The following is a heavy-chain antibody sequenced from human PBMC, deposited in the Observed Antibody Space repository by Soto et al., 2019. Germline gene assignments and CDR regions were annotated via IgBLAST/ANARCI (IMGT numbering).Heavy chain of an antibody. J-gene: IGHJ6*02. V-gene: IGHV1-8*01. CDR3: ARGLGYCSSTSCYPYYYYGMDV. CDR1: GYTFTSYD. D-gene: IGHD2-2*01. CDR2: MNPNSGNT. Sequence: QVQLVQSGAEVKKPGASVKVSCKASGYTFTSYDINWVRQATGQGLEWMGWMNPNSGNTGYAQKFQGRVTMTRNTSISTAYMELSSLRSEDTAVYYCARGLGYCSSTSCYPYYYYGMDVWGQGTTVTVSS.